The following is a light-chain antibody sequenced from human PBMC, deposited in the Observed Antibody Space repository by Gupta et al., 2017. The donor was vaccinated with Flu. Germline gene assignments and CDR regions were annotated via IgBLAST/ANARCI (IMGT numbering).Light chain of an antibody. CDR1: IGHNY. V-gene: IGLV1-51*01. Sequence: IGHNYVSLYQQLAGTAPKVVIYDDDKRPSEIPDRFPASKPGASATLAIAGLQTEDEAVYYCATWDNTLNALFGGGTKLTVL. J-gene: IGLJ3*02. CDR3: ATWDNTLNAL. CDR2: DDD.